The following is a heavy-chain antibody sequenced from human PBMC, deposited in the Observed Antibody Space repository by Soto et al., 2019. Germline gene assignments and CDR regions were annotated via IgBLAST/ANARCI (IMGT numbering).Heavy chain of an antibody. V-gene: IGHV4-4*02. CDR3: ARDRTGGSSCQRYWFDR. CDR2: IYHTGRT. J-gene: IGHJ5*02. Sequence: QVQLQESGPGLVKPSGTLALTCEVSGGSITSSNWWSWVRQSPGKGLEWIGEIYHTGRTNYNPSLKSRVSMSVDKSKNHCSLTLTSVTAADTAMYYCARDRTGGSSCQRYWFDRWGQGTLVTVSS. CDR1: GGSITSSNW. D-gene: IGHD2-2*01.